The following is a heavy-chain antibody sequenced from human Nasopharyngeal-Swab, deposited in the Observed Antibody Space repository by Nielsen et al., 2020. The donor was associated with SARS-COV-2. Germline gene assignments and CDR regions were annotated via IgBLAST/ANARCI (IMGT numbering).Heavy chain of an antibody. D-gene: IGHD1-14*01. CDR2: ISHSGTS. J-gene: IGHJ6*02. Sequence: VRQMPGKGLEWIGEISHSGTSKYNPALKSRVTISVDTSKNQVSLKLRSVTAADRGVYYCARGGPPGHYYHYYGLDVWGQGTTATVSS. V-gene: IGHV4-34*01. CDR3: ARGGPPGHYYHYYGLDV.